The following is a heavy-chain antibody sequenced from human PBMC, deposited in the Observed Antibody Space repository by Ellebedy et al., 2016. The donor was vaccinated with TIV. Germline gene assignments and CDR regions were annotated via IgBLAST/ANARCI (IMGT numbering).Heavy chain of an antibody. CDR2: IKDDGSEQ. J-gene: IGHJ4*02. V-gene: IGHV3-7*03. CDR3: AIDPYRRAIDY. Sequence: PGGSLRLSCVASGFTFSTSWMSWIRQAPGKGLEWVANIKDDGSEQYYVDSVRGRFTISRDNVKNSLYLQMNSLRAEETAVYYCAIDPYRRAIDYWGQGNLVTVSS. CDR1: GFTFSTSW.